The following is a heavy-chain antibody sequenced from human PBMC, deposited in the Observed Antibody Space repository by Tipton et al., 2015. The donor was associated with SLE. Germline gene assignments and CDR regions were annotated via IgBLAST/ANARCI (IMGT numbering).Heavy chain of an antibody. CDR2: IHHRGYT. D-gene: IGHD4-23*01. J-gene: IGHJ4*02. CDR1: GDSISSGYY. Sequence: TLSLTCRVSGDSISSGYYWGWIRQPPGKGLEWIGSIHHRGYTYYNPSLKSRVTMSLDTSENYFSLKLSSVTAADTAVYYCARGLNLGWYEGGNSLGYWGQGTLVTVSS. V-gene: IGHV4-38-2*02. CDR3: ARGLNLGWYEGGNSLGY.